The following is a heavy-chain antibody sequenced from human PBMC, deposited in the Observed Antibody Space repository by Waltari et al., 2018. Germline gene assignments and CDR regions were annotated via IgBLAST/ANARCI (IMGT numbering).Heavy chain of an antibody. CDR3: ARVARKTYSSPVPGRDYYYGMDV. V-gene: IGHV3-74*01. J-gene: IGHJ6*02. CDR1: GFTFRRYW. CDR2: INRDGSDT. D-gene: IGHD6-13*01. Sequence: EEQLVESGGGLIQPGESLRVSWAVPGFTFRRYWRNWVRQAPGKGLVWVARINRDGSDTSYADSVKGRFTISRDNAKNTVYLQMKSLRAEDTAVYYCARVARKTYSSPVPGRDYYYGMDVWGLGTTVTVSS.